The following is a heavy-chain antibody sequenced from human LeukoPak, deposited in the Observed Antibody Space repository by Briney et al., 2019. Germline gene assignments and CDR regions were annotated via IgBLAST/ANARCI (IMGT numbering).Heavy chain of an antibody. J-gene: IGHJ4*02. D-gene: IGHD5-12*01. CDR2: ISYDGSNK. Sequence: GRCLRLSCAASGFTCSSNAMHWVRQAPSKGLEWVAIISYDGSNKYYADSVKDRFTISRDKYKNTLYLQMNSLRGEDTAVYYCARSAAAGRIVATFDYWGQGTLVTVSS. CDR3: ARSAAAGRIVATFDY. CDR1: GFTCSSNA. V-gene: IGHV3-30*04.